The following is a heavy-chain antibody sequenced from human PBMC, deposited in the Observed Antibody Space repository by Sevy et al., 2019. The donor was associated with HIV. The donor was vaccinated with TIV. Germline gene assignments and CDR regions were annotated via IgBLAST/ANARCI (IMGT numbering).Heavy chain of an antibody. CDR3: ARGYGILTGYSPRDSSGYYGY. Sequence: ASVKVSCKASGYTFTGYYMHWVRQAPGQGLEWMGRINPNSGGTNYAQKFQGRVTMTRDTSISTAYMELSRLRSDGTAVYYWARGYGILTGYSPRDSSGYYGYWGQGTLVTVSS. V-gene: IGHV1-2*06. D-gene: IGHD3-9*01. J-gene: IGHJ4*02. CDR2: INPNSGGT. CDR1: GYTFTGYY.